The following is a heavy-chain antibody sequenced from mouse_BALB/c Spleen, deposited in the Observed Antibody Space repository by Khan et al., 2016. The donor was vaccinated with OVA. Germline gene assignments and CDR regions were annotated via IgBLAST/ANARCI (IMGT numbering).Heavy chain of an antibody. CDR3: ARRDYDAYYGFFDV. J-gene: IGHJ1*01. D-gene: IGHD2-4*01. Sequence: EVQLQQSGPELVKPGASVRLSCKTSGYTFTEYTMHWVKQSLGKSLEWIGGFNPNNGGTSYNQKFKGKATLTVDKSSSPAFMELRSLTSEDSAVYDCARRDYDAYYGFFDVWGAGTTVTVSS. CDR1: GYTFTEYT. V-gene: IGHV1-26*01. CDR2: FNPNNGGT.